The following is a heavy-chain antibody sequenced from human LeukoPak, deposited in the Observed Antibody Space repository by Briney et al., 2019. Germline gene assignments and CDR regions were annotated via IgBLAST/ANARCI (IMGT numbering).Heavy chain of an antibody. Sequence: GETLTLYCTASGFTFSSYLWHWIRQAPGKGLEWVSRIKSDGSTNYTASLKSRFTISIDKANNTVSLKLNSLRAEDTGVYYCARAPSKIGSYYTEYFRDWGQGTLVTVSS. CDR1: GFTFSSYL. V-gene: IGHV3-74*01. D-gene: IGHD3-10*01. J-gene: IGHJ1*01. CDR3: ARAPSKIGSYYTEYFRD. CDR2: IKSDGST.